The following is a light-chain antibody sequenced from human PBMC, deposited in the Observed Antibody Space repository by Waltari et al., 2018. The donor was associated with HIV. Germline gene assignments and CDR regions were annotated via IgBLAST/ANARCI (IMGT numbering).Light chain of an antibody. CDR1: SRDVGSYKV. J-gene: IGLJ1*01. Sequence: QSALTQPASVSGSPGQSITISCAGTSRDVGSYKVVFWYQQHPGKAPKLMIYGSSQRPAGVCDRRSGAKSGNTASQTISRLQAEDEADYYCCSYAGSSTHVFGTGTKVTVL. CDR3: CSYAGSSTHV. V-gene: IGLV2-23*01. CDR2: GSS.